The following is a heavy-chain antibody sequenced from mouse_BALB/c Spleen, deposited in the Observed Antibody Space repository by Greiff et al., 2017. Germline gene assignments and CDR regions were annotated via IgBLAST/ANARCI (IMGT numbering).Heavy chain of an antibody. Sequence: QVQLQQSGPGLVQPSQSLSITCTVSGFSLTSYGVHRVRRSPGKGLEWLGVIWSGGSTDYNAAFISRLSISKNNSKSQVFFKMNSLQANDTDIYYFARREGGAMDYWGQGTSVTVSS. V-gene: IGHV2-2*02. J-gene: IGHJ4*01. CDR1: GFSLTSYG. CDR3: ARREGGAMDY. CDR2: IWSGGST.